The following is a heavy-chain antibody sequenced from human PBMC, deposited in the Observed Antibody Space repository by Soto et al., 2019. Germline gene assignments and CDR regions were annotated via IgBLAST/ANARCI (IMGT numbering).Heavy chain of an antibody. J-gene: IGHJ6*02. Sequence: PGESLKISCKGSGYSFTSYWIGWVRQMPGKGLEWMGIIYPGDSDTRYSPSFQGQVTISADKSISTAYLQWSSLKASDTAMYYCARLPSSSWTDYYYYYGMDVWGQGTTVTVSS. CDR2: IYPGDSDT. V-gene: IGHV5-51*01. CDR3: ARLPSSSWTDYYYYYGMDV. D-gene: IGHD6-13*01. CDR1: GYSFTSYW.